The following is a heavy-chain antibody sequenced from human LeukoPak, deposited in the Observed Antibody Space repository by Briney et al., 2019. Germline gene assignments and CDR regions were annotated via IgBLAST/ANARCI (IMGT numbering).Heavy chain of an antibody. J-gene: IGHJ4*02. CDR2: INPNSGGT. CDR3: ARVDSRWYMPHVDY. Sequence: ASVKVSCTASGYTFTGYYMHWVRQAPGQGLEWMGWINPNSGGTNYAQKFQGRVTMTRDTSISTAYMELSRLRSDDTAVYYCARVDSRWYMPHVDYWGQGTLVTVSS. CDR1: GYTFTGYY. V-gene: IGHV1-2*02. D-gene: IGHD6-19*01.